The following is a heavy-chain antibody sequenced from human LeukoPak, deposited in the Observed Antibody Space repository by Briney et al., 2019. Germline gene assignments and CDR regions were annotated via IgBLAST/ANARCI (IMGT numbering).Heavy chain of an antibody. J-gene: IGHJ6*02. CDR1: GFTFSSYW. CDR3: GRDCSSTSCYGSYYYGMDV. D-gene: IGHD2-2*01. CDR2: IKQDGSEK. Sequence: GGSLRLSCAVSGFTFSSYWMSWVRQAPGKGLEWVANIKQDGSEKYYVDSVKGRFTISRDNAKNSLYLQMNSLRAEDTAVYYCGRDCSSTSCYGSYYYGMDVWGQGTTVTVSS. V-gene: IGHV3-7*01.